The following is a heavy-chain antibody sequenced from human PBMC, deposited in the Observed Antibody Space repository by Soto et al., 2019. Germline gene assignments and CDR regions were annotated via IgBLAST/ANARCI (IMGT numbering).Heavy chain of an antibody. CDR1: GFSLSTTGVG. Sequence: QITLKESGPTLVKPTQTLTLTCTFSGFSLSTTGVGVGWIRQPPGKALEWLALIYWDDDKRYSPSLKSRLTITKDTSKNQVVLTMTDMEPVDTATYFCAHRGPYCSSSSCYEPWGQGTLVTVSS. CDR2: IYWDDDK. J-gene: IGHJ5*02. CDR3: AHRGPYCSSSSCYEP. D-gene: IGHD2-2*01. V-gene: IGHV2-5*02.